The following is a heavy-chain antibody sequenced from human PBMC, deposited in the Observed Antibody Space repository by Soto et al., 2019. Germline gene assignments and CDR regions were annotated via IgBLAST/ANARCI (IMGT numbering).Heavy chain of an antibody. Sequence: EVQLVESGGGLVQPGGSLRLSCAASGFTFSDYWMHWVRQAPGKGLVWVSRITGDASSIAYADSVRGRFTISRDNAKSTLDLQTNGLRAEDTAVYSCARRLRGYYGKDVWGQGTTGTAS. CDR1: GFTFSDYW. CDR3: ARRLRGYYGKDV. CDR2: ITGDASSI. D-gene: IGHD4-17*01. J-gene: IGHJ6*02. V-gene: IGHV3-74*01.